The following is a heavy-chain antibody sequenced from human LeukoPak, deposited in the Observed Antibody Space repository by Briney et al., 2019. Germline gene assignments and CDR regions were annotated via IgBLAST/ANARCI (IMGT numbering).Heavy chain of an antibody. CDR1: GFTFSNAW. CDR2: IKSKPDGAAT. Sequence: GGSLRLSCAASGFTFSNAWMTWVRQAPGKGLEWVGRIKSKPDGAATDYAAPVKDRFIISRDDSKNTMYLQMNSLKTEDTALYYCTTDFPHFYYDNSGPRGYFDYWGQGTLVTVSS. D-gene: IGHD3-22*01. CDR3: TTDFPHFYYDNSGPRGYFDY. J-gene: IGHJ4*02. V-gene: IGHV3-15*01.